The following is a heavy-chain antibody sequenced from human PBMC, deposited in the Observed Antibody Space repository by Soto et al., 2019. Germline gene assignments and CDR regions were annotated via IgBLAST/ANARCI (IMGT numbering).Heavy chain of an antibody. Sequence: SETLSLTCTVSGGSISSSSYYWGWIRQPPGKGLEWIGSIYYSGSTYYNPSLKSRVTISVDTSKNQFSLKLSSVTAADTAVYYCARMVEQQLVNFDYWGQGTLVTVSS. V-gene: IGHV4-39*01. J-gene: IGHJ4*02. CDR3: ARMVEQQLVNFDY. D-gene: IGHD6-13*01. CDR1: GGSISSSSYY. CDR2: IYYSGST.